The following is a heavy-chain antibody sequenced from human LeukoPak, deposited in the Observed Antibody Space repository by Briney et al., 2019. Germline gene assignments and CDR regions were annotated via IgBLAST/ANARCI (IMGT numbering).Heavy chain of an antibody. CDR3: ARGCPPYSSSCRLGIPDY. CDR1: GYTFTSYG. V-gene: IGHV1-18*01. D-gene: IGHD6-13*01. J-gene: IGHJ4*02. Sequence: ASVKVSCKASGYTFTSYGISWVRQAPGQGLEWMGWISAYNGNTNYAQKLQGRVTMTTDTSTSTAYMELRSLRSDDTAVYYCARGCPPYSSSCRLGIPDYWGQGTLVTVSS. CDR2: ISAYNGNT.